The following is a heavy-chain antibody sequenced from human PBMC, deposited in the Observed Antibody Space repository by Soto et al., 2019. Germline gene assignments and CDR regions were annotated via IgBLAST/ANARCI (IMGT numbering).Heavy chain of an antibody. CDR1: GFSLTTTGVG. V-gene: IGHV2-5*01. J-gene: IGHJ4*02. Sequence: QIALQESGPTVVKPTQTLTLTCTFSGFSLTTTGVGVGWIRHAPGKALVWLAMVYLNDEMRYSPSLKSRLTITQDNSKTQMVLTMPYMDPVDTATYFCAHYDSSGYFSHFDSWGQGTLVTVSS. CDR2: VYLNDEM. CDR3: AHYDSSGYFSHFDS. D-gene: IGHD3-22*01.